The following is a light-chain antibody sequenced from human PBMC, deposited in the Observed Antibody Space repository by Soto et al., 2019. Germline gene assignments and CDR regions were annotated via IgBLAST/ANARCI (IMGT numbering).Light chain of an antibody. V-gene: IGKV1-39*01. CDR3: QQSYSSPIT. CDR2: AAS. J-gene: IGKJ5*01. Sequence: IRLTQSPSYLAASVGDGVSIXCRASQGFGSHFAWYQQTPGKAPKRLIYAASSLQSGAPPSFSGRGSGTDFTRPISSLQPEDSATYYRQQSYSSPITFGQGTRLEIK. CDR1: QGFGSH.